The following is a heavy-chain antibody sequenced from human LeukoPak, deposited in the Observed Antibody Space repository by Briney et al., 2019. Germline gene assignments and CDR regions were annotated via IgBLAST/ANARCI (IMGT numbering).Heavy chain of an antibody. CDR1: GFSFSSYA. CDR2: MWYDGSNQ. V-gene: IGHV3-33*06. Sequence: PGGSLRLSCAASGFSFSSYAMHWVRQAPGKGLEWVAVMWYDGSNQYYADSVRGRFTISRDNSKNTLHLQMNSLRAEDTAAYYCVKSGPDFGDLPSEYYFDFWGQGTLVTVSS. J-gene: IGHJ4*02. CDR3: VKSGPDFGDLPSEYYFDF. D-gene: IGHD4-17*01.